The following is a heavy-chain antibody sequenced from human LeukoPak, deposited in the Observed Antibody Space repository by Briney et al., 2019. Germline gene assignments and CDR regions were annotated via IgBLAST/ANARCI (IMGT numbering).Heavy chain of an antibody. D-gene: IGHD5-24*01. V-gene: IGHV1-69*05. CDR2: IIPIFGTA. CDR1: GGTFSSYA. J-gene: IGHJ4*02. Sequence: SVKVSCKASGGTFSSYAISWVRQAPGQGLEWMGRIIPIFGTANYAQKFQGRVAITTDESTSPAYMELSSLRSDDTAVYYCATKGDGYNSRSDYWGQGTLVTVSS. CDR3: ATKGDGYNSRSDY.